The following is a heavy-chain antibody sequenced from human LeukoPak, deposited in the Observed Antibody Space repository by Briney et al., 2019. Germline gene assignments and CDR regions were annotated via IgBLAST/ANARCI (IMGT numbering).Heavy chain of an antibody. CDR2: ISWDGGST. CDR3: AKDGIGRYYDLWSGPNGDFDY. V-gene: IGHV3-43D*03. CDR1: GFTFDDYA. Sequence: GGSLRLSCAASGFTFDDYAMHWVRQAPGKGLEWVSLISWDGGSTYYADSVKGRFTISRDNSKNSLYLQMNSLRAEDTALYYCAKDGIGRYYDLWSGPNGDFDYWGQGTLVTVSS. J-gene: IGHJ4*02. D-gene: IGHD3-3*01.